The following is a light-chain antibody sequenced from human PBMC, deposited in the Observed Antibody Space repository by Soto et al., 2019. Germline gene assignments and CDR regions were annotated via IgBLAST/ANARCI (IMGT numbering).Light chain of an antibody. V-gene: IGKV3-15*01. Sequence: EIVLTQSPATQSTSPGQRATLSCXASQSVSSNLAWYQQKPGQAPRLLIYGASTRATGIPARFSGSGSGTEFTLTISSLQSEDFAVYYCQQYNNWPRTFGQGTKVDNK. CDR2: GAS. CDR3: QQYNNWPRT. J-gene: IGKJ1*01. CDR1: QSVSSN.